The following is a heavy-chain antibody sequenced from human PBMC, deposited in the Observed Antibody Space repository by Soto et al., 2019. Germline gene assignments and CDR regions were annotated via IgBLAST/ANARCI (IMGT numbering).Heavy chain of an antibody. J-gene: IGHJ6*02. Sequence: QVQLQESGPGLVKPSETLSLTCTVSGGSISSYYWSWIRQPPGKGLEWIGYIYYSGSTNYNPSLKSRVTISVDTSKNQFSLKLSSVTAADTAVYYCATVRARGWPSFNYYGMDVWGQGTTVTVSS. V-gene: IGHV4-59*01. CDR3: ATVRARGWPSFNYYGMDV. CDR2: IYYSGST. D-gene: IGHD6-19*01. CDR1: GGSISSYY.